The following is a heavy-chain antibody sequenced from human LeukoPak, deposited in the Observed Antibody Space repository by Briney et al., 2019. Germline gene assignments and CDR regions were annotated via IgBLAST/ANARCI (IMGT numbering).Heavy chain of an antibody. CDR1: GFSFSGSW. V-gene: IGHV3-74*03. CDR3: IRGLGGGSDY. J-gene: IGHJ4*02. Sequence: PGGSLRLSCAASGFSFSGSWMHWVRQAPAKGLVWVSRINSDGSTTTYAYSVQGRFTISRDNAKNTLYLQMNSLRAEDTAVYYCIRGLGGGSDYWGLGTLVTVSS. CDR2: INSDGSTT. D-gene: IGHD4-23*01.